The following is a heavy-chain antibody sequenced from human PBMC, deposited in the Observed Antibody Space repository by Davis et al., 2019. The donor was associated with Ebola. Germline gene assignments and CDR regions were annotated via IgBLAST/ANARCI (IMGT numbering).Heavy chain of an antibody. V-gene: IGHV1-18*01. CDR1: GYTFTSYG. Sequence: ASVKVSCKASGYTFTSYGISWVRQAPGQGLEWMGWISAYNGNTNYAQKLQGRVTMTTDTSTSTAYMELSRLRSDDTAVYYCARVGPVAGTRGAFDIWGQGTMVTVSS. D-gene: IGHD6-19*01. J-gene: IGHJ3*02. CDR3: ARVGPVAGTRGAFDI. CDR2: ISAYNGNT.